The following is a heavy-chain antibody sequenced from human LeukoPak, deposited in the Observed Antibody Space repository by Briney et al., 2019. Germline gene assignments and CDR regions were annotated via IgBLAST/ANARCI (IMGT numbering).Heavy chain of an antibody. CDR2: INPNSGGT. J-gene: IGHJ4*02. Sequence: ASVKVSCKTSGYTFTGYFMHWVRQAPGQGLEWVGWINPNSGGTNYAQKFRGRVTVTRDTSISTAYMELSSLRSDDTAVYYCARVRTTTGVVNPGDSWGQGTLVTVSS. V-gene: IGHV1-2*02. CDR1: GYTFTGYF. D-gene: IGHD3-3*01. CDR3: ARVRTTTGVVNPGDS.